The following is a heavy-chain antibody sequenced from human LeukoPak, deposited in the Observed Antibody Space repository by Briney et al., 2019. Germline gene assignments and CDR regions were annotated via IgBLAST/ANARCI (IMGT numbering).Heavy chain of an antibody. J-gene: IGHJ4*02. V-gene: IGHV3-30*04. Sequence: GGSLRLSCAASGFTFSSYAMHWVRQAPGKGLEWVAAISYDGSNKYYADSVKGRFTISRDNSKNTLYLQMNSLRAEDTAVYYCAREENYYGSGSYYDYWGQGTLVTVSS. CDR3: AREENYYGSGSYYDY. CDR2: ISYDGSNK. CDR1: GFTFSSYA. D-gene: IGHD3-10*01.